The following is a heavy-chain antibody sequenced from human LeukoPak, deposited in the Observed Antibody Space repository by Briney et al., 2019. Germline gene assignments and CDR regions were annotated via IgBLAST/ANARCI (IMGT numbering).Heavy chain of an antibody. V-gene: IGHV3-11*01. CDR2: ISSSGSTI. CDR1: GFTFSDYY. Sequence: PGGSLRLSCAASGFTFSDYYMSWIRQAPGKGLEWVSYISSSGSTIYYADSVKGRFTISRDNAKNSLYLQMNSLRAEDTAVYYFARDDYYDSSGYHFQHWGQGTLVTVSS. CDR3: ARDDYYDSSGYHFQH. J-gene: IGHJ1*01. D-gene: IGHD3-22*01.